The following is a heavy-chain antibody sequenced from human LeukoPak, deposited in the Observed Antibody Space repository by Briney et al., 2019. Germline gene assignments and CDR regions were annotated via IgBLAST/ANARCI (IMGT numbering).Heavy chain of an antibody. CDR2: IRFDGTNK. V-gene: IGHV3-30*02. CDR1: GFTFSSYG. CDR3: AKAKSFGGVIVRTWVDY. D-gene: IGHD3-16*02. J-gene: IGHJ4*02. Sequence: GGSLRLSCAASGFTFSSYGMHWVRQAPGKGLEWVAFIRFDGTNKYYADSVKGRFTISRDSSKNTLYLQMNSLRAEDTAVYYCAKAKSFGGVIVRTWVDYWGQGTLVTVSS.